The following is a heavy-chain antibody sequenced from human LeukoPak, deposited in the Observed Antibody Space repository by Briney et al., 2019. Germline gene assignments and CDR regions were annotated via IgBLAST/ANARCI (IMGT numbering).Heavy chain of an antibody. D-gene: IGHD3/OR15-3a*01. CDR1: GYSISSGYY. V-gene: IGHV4-38-2*02. J-gene: IGHJ4*02. CDR2: IYHSGST. CDR3: ARGLLWAGKRFDY. Sequence: SETLSLTCTVSGYSISSGYYWGWIRQPPGKGLEWIGSIYHSGSTYYNPSLKTRVTISVDTSKNQFSLKLGSVTAADTAVYYCARGLLWAGKRFDYWGQGTLVTVSS.